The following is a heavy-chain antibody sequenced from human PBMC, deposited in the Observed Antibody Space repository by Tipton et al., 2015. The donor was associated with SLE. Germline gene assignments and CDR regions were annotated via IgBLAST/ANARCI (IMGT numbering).Heavy chain of an antibody. Sequence: TLSLTCTVSGGSISSGFNWGRFRRHPGKGLEWIGIIYHTGTTNYNPSLQRRVAISVDTSKNKLSLRLNSVTAADTAVYYCARDLRAVAGRWYYYYMDVWGKGTTVTVSS. V-gene: IGHV4-38-2*02. D-gene: IGHD6-19*01. J-gene: IGHJ6*03. CDR3: ARDLRAVAGRWYYYYMDV. CDR2: IYHTGTT. CDR1: GGSISSGFN.